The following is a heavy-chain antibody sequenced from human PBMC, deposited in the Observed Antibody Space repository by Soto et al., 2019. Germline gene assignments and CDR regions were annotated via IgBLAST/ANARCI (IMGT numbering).Heavy chain of an antibody. CDR2: IIPIFGTA. D-gene: IGHD5-12*01. V-gene: IGHV1-69*13. CDR1: GGTFSSYA. CDR3: ARGEYSGYGPYYYYGMDV. Sequence: SVKVSCKXSGGTFSSYAISWVRQAPGQGLEWMGGIIPIFGTANYAQKFQGRVTITADESTSTAYMELSSLRSEDTAVYYCARGEYSGYGPYYYYGMDVWGQGTTVTVSS. J-gene: IGHJ6*02.